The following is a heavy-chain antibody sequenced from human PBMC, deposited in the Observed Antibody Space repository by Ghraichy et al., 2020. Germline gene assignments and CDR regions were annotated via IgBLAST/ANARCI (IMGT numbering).Heavy chain of an antibody. D-gene: IGHD2-2*01. CDR2: INYSGRT. V-gene: IGHV4-39*07. J-gene: IGHJ3*02. Sequence: SQTLSLTCTVSGGSISSSGYYWGWIRQPPGKGLEWIASINYSGRTHYNPSLKSRVTISVDTSKNQVSLKLNSVTAADTAVYNCARTVPAANNDAFDIWGQGTMVTVSS. CDR3: ARTVPAANNDAFDI. CDR1: GGSISSSGYY.